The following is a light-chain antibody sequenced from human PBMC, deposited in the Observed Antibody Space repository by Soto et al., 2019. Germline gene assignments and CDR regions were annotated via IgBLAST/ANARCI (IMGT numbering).Light chain of an antibody. CDR3: CSYAGSYTLYV. J-gene: IGLJ1*01. Sequence: QSALTQPRSVSGSPGQSVTISCTGTSSDVAYYNYVSWYQQHPGTAPKLMIYDVTTRPSGVPDRFSGSKSGNTASLTIAGLHAEDEADYYCCSYAGSYTLYVFGTGTKVTVL. CDR1: SSDVAYYNY. CDR2: DVT. V-gene: IGLV2-11*01.